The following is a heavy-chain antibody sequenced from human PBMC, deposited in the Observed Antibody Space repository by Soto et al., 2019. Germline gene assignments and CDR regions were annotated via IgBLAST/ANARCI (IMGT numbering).Heavy chain of an antibody. CDR2: IYYSGST. CDR3: ARHRYYPDWFDP. Sequence: SETLSLTCAVYGGSFSGYYWSWIRQPPGRGLEWIGYIYYSGSTNYNPSLKSRVTISVDTSKNQFSLMLNSVTAADTAVYYCARHRYYPDWFDPWGQGTLVTVSS. V-gene: IGHV4-59*08. J-gene: IGHJ5*02. CDR1: GGSFSGYY. D-gene: IGHD3-10*01.